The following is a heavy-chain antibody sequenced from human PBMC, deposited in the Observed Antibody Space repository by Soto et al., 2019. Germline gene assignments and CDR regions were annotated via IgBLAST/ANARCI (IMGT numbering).Heavy chain of an antibody. J-gene: IGHJ3*02. CDR3: AKGGTRIVVVPAAIDGIGDAFDI. D-gene: IGHD2-2*01. Sequence: GGSLILSCAASGFTFSSYAMSWVRQAPGKGLEWVSAISGSGGSTYYADSVKGRFTISRDNSKNTLYLQMNSLRAEDTAVYYCAKGGTRIVVVPAAIDGIGDAFDIWGQGTMVTVSS. CDR1: GFTFSSYA. CDR2: ISGSGGST. V-gene: IGHV3-23*01.